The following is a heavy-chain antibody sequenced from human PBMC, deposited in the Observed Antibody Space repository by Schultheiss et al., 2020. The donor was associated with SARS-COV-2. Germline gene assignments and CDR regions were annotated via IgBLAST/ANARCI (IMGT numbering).Heavy chain of an antibody. D-gene: IGHD3-10*01. CDR1: GFTFTKAW. CDR2: VKSEVDGGTT. CDR3: TTGGRFGELWPFDY. J-gene: IGHJ4*02. V-gene: IGHV3-15*07. Sequence: GGSLRLSCVASGFTFTKAWMNWVRQAPGKGLEWVGRVKSEVDGGTTDYAAPVKGRFTISRDDSKNTLYLQMNSLKTEDTAVYYCTTGGRFGELWPFDYWGQGTLVTVSS.